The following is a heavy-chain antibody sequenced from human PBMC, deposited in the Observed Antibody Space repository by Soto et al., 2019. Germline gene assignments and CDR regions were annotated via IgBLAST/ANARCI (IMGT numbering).Heavy chain of an antibody. CDR3: AKPTVPFGRTAVAGPFDH. D-gene: IGHD6-19*01. CDR2: ISYDGSNK. V-gene: IGHV3-30*18. J-gene: IGHJ4*02. CDR1: GVTFSIFG. Sequence: SLRLSCASSGVTFSIFGMHWVRQAPGKGLEWVAVISYDGSNKYYADSVKGRFTMSRDNSRNTLYLQMNSLRAEDTAVFYCAKPTVPFGRTAVAGPFDHWGEGTLVTVSS.